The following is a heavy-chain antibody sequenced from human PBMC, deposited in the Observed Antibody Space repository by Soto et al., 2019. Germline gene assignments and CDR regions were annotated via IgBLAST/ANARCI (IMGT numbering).Heavy chain of an antibody. J-gene: IGHJ3*02. CDR2: IKQDGSEK. D-gene: IGHD3-9*01. CDR1: GFTFSSYW. V-gene: IGHV3-7*01. Sequence: GSLRLSCAASGFTFSSYWMSWVRQAPGKGLEWVANIKQDGSEKYYVDSVKGRFTISRDNAKNSLYLQMNSLRAEDTAVYYCARNKVLRYFDWLLDHDAFDIWGQGTMVTVSS. CDR3: ARNKVLRYFDWLLDHDAFDI.